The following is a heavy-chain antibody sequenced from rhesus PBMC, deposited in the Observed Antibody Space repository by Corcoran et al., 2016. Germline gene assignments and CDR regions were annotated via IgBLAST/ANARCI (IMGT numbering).Heavy chain of an antibody. Sequence: QVQLQESGPGLVKPSETLSLTCAVSGGSISDDYYWSWIRQPPGKGLELIGYIYGSGGGTNYNPSLKNRVTISIDTSKNQFSLKLSSVTAADTAVYYCASFFLVDYWGQGVLVTVSS. J-gene: IGHJ4*01. CDR2: IYGSGGGT. CDR1: GGSISDDYY. V-gene: IGHV4-106*01. D-gene: IGHD3-3*01. CDR3: ASFFLVDY.